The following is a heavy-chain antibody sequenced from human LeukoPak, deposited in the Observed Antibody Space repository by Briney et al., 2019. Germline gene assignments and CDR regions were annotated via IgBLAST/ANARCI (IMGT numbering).Heavy chain of an antibody. V-gene: IGHV5-51*01. Sequence: GEPLKISCKGSGSRFTSYWIGWVRQMPGKGLEGMGIIYPGDSDTRYSPSFQGQVTISADKSISPACLQWSSLKASDTAMYYCARQLSSSWDFDYWGQGTLVTVSS. D-gene: IGHD6-13*01. CDR1: GSRFTSYW. CDR3: ARQLSSSWDFDY. CDR2: IYPGDSDT. J-gene: IGHJ4*02.